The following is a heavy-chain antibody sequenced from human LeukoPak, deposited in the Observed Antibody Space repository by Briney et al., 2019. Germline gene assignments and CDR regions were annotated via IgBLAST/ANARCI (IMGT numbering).Heavy chain of an antibody. CDR3: ATDLNWVSH. CDR2: INKDGSEK. CDR1: GMNNYW. V-gene: IGHV3-7*01. Sequence: GGSLRLSCIGSGMNNYWMTWVRQAPGKGLESVANINKDGSEKYYLDSVKGRITISRDNIKNSVFSQINSLRAEDTRIYYCATDLNWVSHWGQGTLVTVSS. J-gene: IGHJ4*02. D-gene: IGHD3-16*01.